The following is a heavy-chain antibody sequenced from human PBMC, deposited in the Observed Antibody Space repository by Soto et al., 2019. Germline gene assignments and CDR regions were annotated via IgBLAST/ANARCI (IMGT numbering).Heavy chain of an antibody. CDR1: GFTFSSYG. V-gene: IGHV3-33*01. CDR3: ARGPMRYCSGGSCYSGLAY. Sequence: QVQLVESGGGVVQPGRSLRLSCAPSGFTFSSYGMHWVRQAPGKGLEWVAVIWYDGSNKYYADSVKGRFTISRDNSKNTLYLQMNSLRAEDTAVYYCARGPMRYCSGGSCYSGLAYWGQGTLVTVSS. D-gene: IGHD2-15*01. CDR2: IWYDGSNK. J-gene: IGHJ4*02.